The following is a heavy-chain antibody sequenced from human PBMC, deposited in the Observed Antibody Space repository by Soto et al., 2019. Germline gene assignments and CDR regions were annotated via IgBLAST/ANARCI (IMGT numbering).Heavy chain of an antibody. V-gene: IGHV2-26*01. CDR1: GFSLTTGKMG. D-gene: IGHD4-17*01. J-gene: IGHJ6*02. CDR3: ARMNVDSYQFYYAMDV. CDR2: IFSDNER. Sequence: SGPTLVNPTENLTLTCTVPGFSLTTGKMGVSWIRQPPGKALEWLAHIFSDNERSYSTSLQGRLTISKDTSGSQVVLSMTNVDPVDTATYYCARMNVDSYQFYYAMDVWGQGTTVTVSS.